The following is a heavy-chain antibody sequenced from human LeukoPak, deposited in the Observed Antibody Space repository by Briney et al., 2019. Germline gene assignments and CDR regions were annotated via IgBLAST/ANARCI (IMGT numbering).Heavy chain of an antibody. Sequence: ASVNVSCKVSGYTLTELSMHWVRQAPGKGLEWMGGFDPEDGETIYAQKFQGRVTMTEDTSTDTAYMELSSLRSEDTAVYYCATVEGSGSAHAFDIRGQGTMVTVSS. D-gene: IGHD1-26*01. CDR2: FDPEDGET. V-gene: IGHV1-24*01. CDR3: ATVEGSGSAHAFDI. CDR1: GYTLTELS. J-gene: IGHJ3*02.